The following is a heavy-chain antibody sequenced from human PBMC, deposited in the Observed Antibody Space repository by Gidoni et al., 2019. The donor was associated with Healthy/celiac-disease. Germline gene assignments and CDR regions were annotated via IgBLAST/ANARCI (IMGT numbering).Heavy chain of an antibody. D-gene: IGHD3-9*01. CDR2: ISYDGSNK. J-gene: IGHJ4*02. CDR3: AKGGYDILTGYSFDY. V-gene: IGHV3-30*18. Sequence: GKGLEWVAVISYDGSNKYYADSVKGRFTISRDNSKNTLYLQMNSLRAEDTAVYYCAKGGYDILTGYSFDYWGQGTLVTVSS.